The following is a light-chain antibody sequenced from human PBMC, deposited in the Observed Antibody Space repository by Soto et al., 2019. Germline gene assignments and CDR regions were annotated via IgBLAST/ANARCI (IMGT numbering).Light chain of an antibody. CDR1: QTISTS. V-gene: IGKV1-5*03. CDR2: LAS. CDR3: QQYGTSSRK. J-gene: IGKJ1*01. Sequence: DIQMTQSPSTLSAFVGDRVTITCRASQTISTSLAWYQQKPGRPPKLLIYLASSLQSGVPARFSGSGSATEFTLSISSLQPDDFATYYCQQYGTSSRKFGQGTKV.